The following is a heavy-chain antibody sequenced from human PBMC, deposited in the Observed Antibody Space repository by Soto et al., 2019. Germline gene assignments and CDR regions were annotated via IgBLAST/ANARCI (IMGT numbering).Heavy chain of an antibody. J-gene: IGHJ3*02. Sequence: PGGSLRLSCAASGFTFSSYAMSWVRQAPGKGLEWVSAISGSGGSTYYADSVKGRFTISRDNSKNTLYLQINSLRAEDTAVYYCAKEDYYDSSGSPDAFDIWGQGTMVTVSS. CDR3: AKEDYYDSSGSPDAFDI. V-gene: IGHV3-23*01. CDR1: GFTFSSYA. CDR2: ISGSGGST. D-gene: IGHD3-22*01.